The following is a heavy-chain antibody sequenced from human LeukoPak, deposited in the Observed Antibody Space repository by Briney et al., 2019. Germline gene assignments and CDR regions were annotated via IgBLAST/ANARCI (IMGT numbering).Heavy chain of an antibody. D-gene: IGHD6-6*01. CDR3: ARRGGSSSRRSPIDY. CDR2: IKQGGSQR. V-gene: IGHV3-7*01. J-gene: IGHJ4*02. CDR1: GFTFSDYW. Sequence: GGSLRLSCTASGFTFSDYWMTWVRQAPGKGPEWVANIKQGGSQRYYVGFVRGRFTISRDNAKNSLFLQMNGLRAEDTAVYYCARRGGSSSRRSPIDYWGQGTLVTVSS.